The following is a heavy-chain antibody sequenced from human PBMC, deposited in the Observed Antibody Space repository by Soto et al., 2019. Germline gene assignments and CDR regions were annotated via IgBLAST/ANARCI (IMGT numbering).Heavy chain of an antibody. J-gene: IGHJ5*02. CDR1: GFTFSSYS. CDR3: TTNTNH. CDR2: IKSETDGGTA. V-gene: IGHV3-15*07. Sequence: GGSLRLSCAASGFTFSSYSMNWVRQAPGKGLEWVGRIKSETDGGTADYAAPVKGRFSISRDDSKGTVYLQMNTLKTEDTAVYYCTTNTNHWGQGTQVTVSS. D-gene: IGHD2-2*01.